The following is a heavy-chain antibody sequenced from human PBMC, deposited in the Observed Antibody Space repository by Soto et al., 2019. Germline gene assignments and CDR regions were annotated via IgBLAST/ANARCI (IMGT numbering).Heavy chain of an antibody. J-gene: IGHJ5*02. CDR2: INAGNGNT. CDR3: ARDRIAVAGLYKRASWFDP. Sequence: GASVKVSCKASGYTFTSYAMHWVRPAPGQRLEWMGWINAGNGNTKYSQKFQGRVTITRDTSASTAYMELSSLRSEDTAVYYCARDRIAVAGLYKRASWFDPWGQGTLVTVSS. CDR1: GYTFTSYA. D-gene: IGHD6-19*01. V-gene: IGHV1-3*01.